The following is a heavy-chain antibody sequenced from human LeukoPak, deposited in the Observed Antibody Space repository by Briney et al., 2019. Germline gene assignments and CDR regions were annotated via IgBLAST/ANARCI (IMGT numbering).Heavy chain of an antibody. J-gene: IGHJ4*02. CDR1: GGSISRSNYY. D-gene: IGHD5-12*01. V-gene: IGHV4-39*07. Sequence: SETLSLTCTVSGGSISRSNYYWGWIRQPPGKGLEWIGSMYYSGSTYYNPSLKSRVTISVDTSKNQFSLKLSSVTAADTAVYYCARSTNNYIVATFDYWGQGTLVTVSS. CDR2: MYYSGST. CDR3: ARSTNNYIVATFDY.